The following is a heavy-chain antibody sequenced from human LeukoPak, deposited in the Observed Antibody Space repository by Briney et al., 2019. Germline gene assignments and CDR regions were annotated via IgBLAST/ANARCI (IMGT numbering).Heavy chain of an antibody. CDR1: GGSMSGHY. Sequence: PSETLSLTCSVSGGSMSGHYWIWIRQPQGKGLEWIGYVFDSGNTNYNPSLKSRVAISFDTASNHFSLKLNSVTASDSGIYFCARSLGDDSWVALRGYYYMDVWGRGTTVTVPS. V-gene: IGHV4-59*11. J-gene: IGHJ6*03. CDR2: VFDSGNT. CDR3: ARSLGDDSWVALRGYYYMDV. D-gene: IGHD3-3*01.